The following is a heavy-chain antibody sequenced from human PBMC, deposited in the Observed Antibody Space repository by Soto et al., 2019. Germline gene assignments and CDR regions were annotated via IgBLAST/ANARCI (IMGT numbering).Heavy chain of an antibody. CDR2: IYWDDDK. CDR3: AHGIGGIATRN. V-gene: IGHV2-5*02. Sequence: QITLKESGPTLVKPTQTLTLTCTFSGFSLSTSGVGVGWIRQPPGKALEWLALIYWDDDKRYSPSLKSRLTITKDTSKNLVVLTMTNMDPVATATYYCAHGIGGIATRNWGQGTTVTVSS. CDR1: GFSLSTSGVG. J-gene: IGHJ6*02. D-gene: IGHD6-13*01.